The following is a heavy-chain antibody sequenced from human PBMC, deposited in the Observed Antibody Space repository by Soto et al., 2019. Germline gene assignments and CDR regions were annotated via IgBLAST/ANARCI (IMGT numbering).Heavy chain of an antibody. CDR1: GYTFTGYY. Sequence: EASVKVSCKASGYTFTGYYMHCVRQAPGQGLEWMGWINPNSGGTNYAQKFQGSVTTTRDTSIDTAYMELTRLRSDDTAVYYCARVAAMGDYYHYGMDVWGQGTPVTVSS. J-gene: IGHJ6*02. CDR2: INPNSGGT. V-gene: IGHV1-2*02. CDR3: ARVAAMGDYYHYGMDV. D-gene: IGHD5-18*01.